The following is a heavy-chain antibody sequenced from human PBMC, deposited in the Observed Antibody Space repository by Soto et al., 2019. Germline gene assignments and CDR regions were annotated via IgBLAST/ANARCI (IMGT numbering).Heavy chain of an antibody. CDR3: ARDKNDYGDYVSPYYYYGMDA. J-gene: IGHJ6*02. CDR1: GGSISSGGYY. V-gene: IGHV4-31*03. CDR2: IYYSGST. D-gene: IGHD4-17*01. Sequence: SETLSLTCTVSGGSISSGGYYWSWIRQHPGKGLEWIGYIYYSGSTYYNPSLKSRVTISVDTSKNQFSLKLSSVTAADTAVYYCARDKNDYGDYVSPYYYYGMDAWGQGTTVTVSS.